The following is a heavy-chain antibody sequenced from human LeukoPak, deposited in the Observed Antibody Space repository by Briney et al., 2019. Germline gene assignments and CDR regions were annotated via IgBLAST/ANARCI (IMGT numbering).Heavy chain of an antibody. CDR2: INTDGRFT. Sequence: GGSLRLSCAASGFTFSDYWMPWVRQAPGKGLVWVSRINTDGRFTRYADSVQGRFTISRDTAKNTLFLQMNSLRAEDTAVYYCAREAKVGGALQYWGQGILVTVSS. D-gene: IGHD1-26*01. V-gene: IGHV3-74*01. CDR1: GFTFSDYW. J-gene: IGHJ4*02. CDR3: AREAKVGGALQY.